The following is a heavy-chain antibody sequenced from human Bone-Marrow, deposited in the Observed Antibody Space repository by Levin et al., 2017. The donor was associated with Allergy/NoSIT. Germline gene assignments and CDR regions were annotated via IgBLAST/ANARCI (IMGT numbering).Heavy chain of an antibody. CDR2: LSDFGTTT. D-gene: IGHD3-10*01. V-gene: IGHV3-23*01. CDR1: GFTFSTYA. J-gene: IGHJ3*02. CDR3: AKEALRWFGEFSAFHI. Sequence: PGGSLRLSCSASGFTFSTYAMTWVRQAPGRGLEWVSTLSDFGTTTYYADSVRGRFTISRDNSQNTVYLQMNSLRAEDTAIYYCAKEALRWFGEFSAFHIWGIGAMVTVSS.